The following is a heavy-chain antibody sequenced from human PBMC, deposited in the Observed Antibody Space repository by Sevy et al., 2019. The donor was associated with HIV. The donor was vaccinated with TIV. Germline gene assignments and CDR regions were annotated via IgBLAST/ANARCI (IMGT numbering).Heavy chain of an antibody. CDR2: ISPYTGNT. CDR3: ARDRQEGYFDY. J-gene: IGHJ4*02. V-gene: IGHV1-18*01. CDR1: GYTFNIYG. Sequence: ASVKFSCKATGYTFNIYGISWVRQAPGQGLEWMGWISPYTGNTNYAQKLQGRVTMTTDTSTGTAYMDLRSLRSDDTAVYYCARDRQEGYFDYWGQGTLVTVSS.